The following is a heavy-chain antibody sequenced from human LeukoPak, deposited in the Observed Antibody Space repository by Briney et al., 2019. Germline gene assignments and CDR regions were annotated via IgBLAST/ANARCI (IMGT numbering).Heavy chain of an antibody. CDR1: GYTFTSYH. D-gene: IGHD6-19*01. CDR3: ARGSSGWYGGNWFDP. Sequence: ASVKVTCKASGYTFTSYHINWVGQATGQGLEWMGWMNPNSGNTGYAQKFQGRVTMTRNTSISTAYMELSSLRFDDTAVYYCARGSSGWYGGNWFDPWGQGTLVTVSS. CDR2: MNPNSGNT. V-gene: IGHV1-8*01. J-gene: IGHJ5*02.